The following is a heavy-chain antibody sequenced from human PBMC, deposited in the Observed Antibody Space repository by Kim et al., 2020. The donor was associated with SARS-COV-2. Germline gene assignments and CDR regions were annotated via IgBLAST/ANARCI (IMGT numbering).Heavy chain of an antibody. CDR1: GFTFTIYS. D-gene: IGHD2-2*01. V-gene: IGHV3-21*01. J-gene: IGHJ4*01. Sequence: GGSLRLSCAASGFTFTIYSMNWVRQAPGKGLEWVSSISSSSNYIYYADSVKGRFTISRDNAKNSVYLQMSSLRAEDTAVYYCASKYCRPTGCSVGVIDYWGQGTLVTVTS. CDR3: ASKYCRPTGCSVGVIDY. CDR2: ISSSSNYI.